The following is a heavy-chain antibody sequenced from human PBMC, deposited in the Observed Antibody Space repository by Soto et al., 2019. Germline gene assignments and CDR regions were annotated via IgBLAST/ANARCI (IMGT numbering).Heavy chain of an antibody. CDR1: GFTFSSYG. V-gene: IGHV3-33*01. Sequence: QVQLVESGGGVVQPGRSLRLSCAASGFTFSSYGMHWVRQAPGKGLEWVAVIWYDGSNKYYADSVKGRFTISRDNSKNTLDLQMNSLRAEDTAVYYCARDKGRYDYVWGSYDFDYWGQGTLVTVSS. CDR2: IWYDGSNK. CDR3: ARDKGRYDYVWGSYDFDY. J-gene: IGHJ4*02. D-gene: IGHD3-16*01.